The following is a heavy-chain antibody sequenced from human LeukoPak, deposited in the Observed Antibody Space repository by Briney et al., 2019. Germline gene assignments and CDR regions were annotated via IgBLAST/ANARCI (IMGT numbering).Heavy chain of an antibody. V-gene: IGHV4-59*12. Sequence: SETLSLTCTVSGGSISSYYWSWIRQPPGKGLEWIGYIYYSGSTNYNPSLKSRVTISVDTSKNQFSLKLSSVTAADTAVYYCARLISWSPYFDFWGQGTLVTVSS. J-gene: IGHJ4*02. CDR3: ARLISWSPYFDF. CDR1: GGSISSYY. CDR2: IYYSGST.